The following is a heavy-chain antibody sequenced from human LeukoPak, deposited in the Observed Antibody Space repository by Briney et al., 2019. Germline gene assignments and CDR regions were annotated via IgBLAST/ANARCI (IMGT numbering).Heavy chain of an antibody. D-gene: IGHD6-13*01. CDR1: GGSFSSYY. V-gene: IGHV4-59*01. CDR2: IYYSGST. Sequence: SETLSLTCTVCGGSFSSYYWSWIGQPPGKGVEGMGYIYYSGSTNYNPSLKSRVTISVDTSKNQFSLKLSSVTAADTAVYYCARVFDGGKQQPINWFDPWGQGTLVTVSS. J-gene: IGHJ5*02. CDR3: ARVFDGGKQQPINWFDP.